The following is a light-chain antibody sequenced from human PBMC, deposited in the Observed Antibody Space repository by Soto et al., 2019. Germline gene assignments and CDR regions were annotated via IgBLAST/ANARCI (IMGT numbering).Light chain of an antibody. J-gene: IGLJ1*01. Sequence: QSVLTQLASVSGSPGQSNTFSCTGTSSDVGIYNLVSWYQQLPGKAPTLMIYEDNKRPSGVSDRFSGSKSGNTASLTISGLQAEDEADYYCCSYAGINTFFVFGTGTKGTVL. CDR3: CSYAGINTFFV. V-gene: IGLV2-23*01. CDR2: EDN. CDR1: SSDVGIYNL.